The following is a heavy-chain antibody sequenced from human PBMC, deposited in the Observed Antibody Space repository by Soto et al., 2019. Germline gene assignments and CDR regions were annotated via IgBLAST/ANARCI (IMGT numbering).Heavy chain of an antibody. Sequence: GPSVKVSCKASGYTFTGYYMHWVRQAPGQGLEWMGWINPNSGGTNYAQKFQGWVTMTRDTSISTAYMELSRLRSDDTAVYYCAISRGQRYVRTHRYSYGYRDYYYGMDVWGQGTTVTVSS. D-gene: IGHD5-18*01. CDR1: GYTFTGYY. CDR3: AISRGQRYVRTHRYSYGYRDYYYGMDV. J-gene: IGHJ6*02. V-gene: IGHV1-2*04. CDR2: INPNSGGT.